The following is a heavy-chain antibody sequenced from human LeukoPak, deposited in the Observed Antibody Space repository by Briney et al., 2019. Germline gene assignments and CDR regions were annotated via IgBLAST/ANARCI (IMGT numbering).Heavy chain of an antibody. CDR2: VSPYNGNT. Sequence: GASVKVSCKASGGTFSSYAISWVRQAPGQGLEWMGWVSPYNGNTNYAQKFQGRVTMTTDTSTSTAYMELRSLRSDDTAFYYCARDFEYCGGDCYTFDYWGQGTLVTVSS. J-gene: IGHJ4*02. CDR1: GGTFSSYA. V-gene: IGHV1-18*01. CDR3: ARDFEYCGGDCYTFDY. D-gene: IGHD2-21*02.